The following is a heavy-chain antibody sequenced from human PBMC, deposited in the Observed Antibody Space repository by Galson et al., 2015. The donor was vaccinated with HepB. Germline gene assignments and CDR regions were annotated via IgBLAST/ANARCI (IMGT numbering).Heavy chain of an antibody. J-gene: IGHJ2*01. CDR2: IDPSDSYT. Sequence: QSGAEVKKPGESLRISCKGSGYSFTSYWISWVRQMPGKGLEWMGRIDPSDSYTNYSPSFQGHVTISADKSISTAYLQWSSLKASDTAMYYCASVYCSSTSCYNNWYFDLWGRGTLVTVSS. D-gene: IGHD2-2*02. V-gene: IGHV5-10-1*01. CDR1: GYSFTSYW. CDR3: ASVYCSSTSCYNNWYFDL.